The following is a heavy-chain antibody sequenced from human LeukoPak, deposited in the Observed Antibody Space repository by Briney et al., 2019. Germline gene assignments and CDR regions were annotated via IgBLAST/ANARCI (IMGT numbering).Heavy chain of an antibody. CDR1: GGSFSGYY. D-gene: IGHD3-10*01. CDR3: ARGGRRITMVRGGGRFDY. J-gene: IGHJ4*02. CDR2: INHSGST. Sequence: PSETLSLTCAVYGGSFSGYYWSWIRQPPGKGLEWIGEINHSGSTNYNPSLKSRVTISVDTFKNQFSLKLSSVTAADTAVYYCARGGRRITMVRGGGRFDYWGQGTLVTVSS. V-gene: IGHV4-34*01.